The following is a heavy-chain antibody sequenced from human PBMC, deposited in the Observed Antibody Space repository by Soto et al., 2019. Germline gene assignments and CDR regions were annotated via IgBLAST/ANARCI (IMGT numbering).Heavy chain of an antibody. Sequence: ASVKVSCKASGYTFTSYGISWVRQAPGQGLEWMGWISAYNGNTNYAQKLQGRVTMTTDTSTSTAYMELRSLRSDDTAVYYCARVRGGYDFWSGYYGDFDYWGQGTLVTVSS. CDR1: GYTFTSYG. J-gene: IGHJ4*02. CDR2: ISAYNGNT. D-gene: IGHD3-3*01. CDR3: ARVRGGYDFWSGYYGDFDY. V-gene: IGHV1-18*01.